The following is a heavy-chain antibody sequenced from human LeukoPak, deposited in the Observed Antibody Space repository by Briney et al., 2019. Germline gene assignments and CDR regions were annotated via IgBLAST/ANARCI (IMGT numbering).Heavy chain of an antibody. J-gene: IGHJ4*02. Sequence: SQTLSLTCTVSGGSISSGGYYWRWIRQHPGKGLEWIGYIYYSGSTYYNPSLKSRVTISVDTSKNQFSLKLSSVTAADTAVYYCAGDISAAGLTYFDYWGQGTLVTVSS. D-gene: IGHD6-19*01. V-gene: IGHV4-31*03. CDR2: IYYSGST. CDR1: GGSISSGGYY. CDR3: AGDISAAGLTYFDY.